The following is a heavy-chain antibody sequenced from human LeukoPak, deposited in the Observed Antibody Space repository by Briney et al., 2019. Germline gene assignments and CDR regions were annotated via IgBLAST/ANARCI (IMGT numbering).Heavy chain of an antibody. D-gene: IGHD2-21*02. CDR2: VYYSGST. J-gene: IGHJ5*02. CDR3: ARGHIVVVTAQLNCFDP. CDR1: GGSISSGDYY. Sequence: PSETLSLTCTVSGGSISSGDYYWSWIRQPPGKGLEWIGYVYYSGSTYYNPSLQSRVTISVDTSKNQFSLKLSSVTAAHTAVYYCARGHIVVVTAQLNCFDPWGQGTLVTVSS. V-gene: IGHV4-30-4*01.